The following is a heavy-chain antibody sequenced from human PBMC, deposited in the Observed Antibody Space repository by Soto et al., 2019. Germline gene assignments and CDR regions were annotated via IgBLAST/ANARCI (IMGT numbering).Heavy chain of an antibody. Sequence: GASVKVSCKASGYTFTSYYMHWVRQAPGQGLEWMGIINPSGGSTSYAQKFQGRVTMTRDTSTSTVYMELSSLRSEDTAVYYCAREKAGPAYYYYGMDVWGQGTTVTVSS. J-gene: IGHJ6*02. CDR1: GYTFTSYY. CDR3: AREKAGPAYYYYGMDV. V-gene: IGHV1-46*01. D-gene: IGHD6-13*01. CDR2: INPSGGST.